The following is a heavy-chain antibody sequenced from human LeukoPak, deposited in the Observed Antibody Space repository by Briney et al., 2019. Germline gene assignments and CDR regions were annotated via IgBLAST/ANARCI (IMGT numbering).Heavy chain of an antibody. CDR1: GYRFTNYW. V-gene: IGHV5-51*01. CDR3: ARRGDDSSLVAFDV. Sequence: GDSLKISCKGSGYRFTNYWIGWVRQMPGKGLEWMGIVNPGDSDTRYSPSFQGQVTISADTSITTAHLQWSSLKASDNGMYYCARRGDDSSLVAFDVWGQGTMVTVSS. J-gene: IGHJ3*01. D-gene: IGHD5-12*01. CDR2: VNPGDSDT.